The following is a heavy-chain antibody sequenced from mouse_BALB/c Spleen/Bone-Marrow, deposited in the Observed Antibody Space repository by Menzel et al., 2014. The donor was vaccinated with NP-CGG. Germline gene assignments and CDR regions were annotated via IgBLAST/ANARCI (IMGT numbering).Heavy chain of an antibody. Sequence: VQRVESGAELVKPGASVKLSCKASGYTFTSYYMYWVKQRPGQGLEWIGEINPSNGGTNFNEKFKSKATLTVDKSSSTAYMQLSSLTSEDSAVYYCTREGDSPFAHWGQGTLVTVSA. CDR1: GYTFTSYY. D-gene: IGHD2-13*01. CDR3: TREGDSPFAH. CDR2: INPSNGGT. J-gene: IGHJ3*01. V-gene: IGHV1S81*02.